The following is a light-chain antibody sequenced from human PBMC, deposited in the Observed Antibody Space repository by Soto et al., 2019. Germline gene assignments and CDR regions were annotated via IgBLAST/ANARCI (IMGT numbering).Light chain of an antibody. Sequence: QSLLTQPASVSGSPGQSITISCTGTSSDVGGYNYVSWYQQHPGKAPKLMIYEVDNRPSGVPDRFSGSKSGNTASLTISGLQAEDEADYYCNSFTTSSTYVFVKGTNVTV. CDR3: NSFTTSSTYV. CDR1: SSDVGGYNY. V-gene: IGLV2-14*01. CDR2: EVD. J-gene: IGLJ1*01.